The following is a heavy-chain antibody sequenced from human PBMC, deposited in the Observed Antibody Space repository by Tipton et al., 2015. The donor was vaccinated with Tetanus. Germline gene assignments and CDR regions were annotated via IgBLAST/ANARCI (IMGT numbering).Heavy chain of an antibody. Sequence: SLRLSCAASGFTFSSYAMRWVRQAPGKGLEWVSAISGSGGSTYYADSVKGRFTISRDNSKNTLYLQMNSLRAEDTAVYYCAKDLLQKDAFDIWGQGTMVTVSS. D-gene: IGHD2-15*01. J-gene: IGHJ3*02. V-gene: IGHV3-23*01. CDR2: ISGSGGST. CDR3: AKDLLQKDAFDI. CDR1: GFTFSSYA.